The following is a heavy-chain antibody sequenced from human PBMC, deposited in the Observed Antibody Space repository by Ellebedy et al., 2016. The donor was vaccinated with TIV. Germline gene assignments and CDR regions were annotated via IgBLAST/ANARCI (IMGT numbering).Heavy chain of an antibody. V-gene: IGHV4-34*01. Sequence: SETLSLXXAVYGGSFSGYYWSWIRQPPGKGLEWIGDINHSGSTNYNPSLKSRVTISVDTSKNQFSLKLSSVTAADTAVYYCARTYSSGWYDWFDPWGQGTLVTVSS. CDR1: GGSFSGYY. J-gene: IGHJ5*02. CDR2: INHSGST. D-gene: IGHD6-19*01. CDR3: ARTYSSGWYDWFDP.